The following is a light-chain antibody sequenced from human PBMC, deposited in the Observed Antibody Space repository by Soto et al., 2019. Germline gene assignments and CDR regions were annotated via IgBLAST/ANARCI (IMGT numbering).Light chain of an antibody. CDR2: NVY. V-gene: IGLV2-23*02. CDR1: SSDVGAYNF. Sequence: QSALTQPASVSGSPGQSITISCTGTSSDVGAYNFVSWHQQHPGKAPKLMIYNVYDRPSGISYRFSGSKSGNTASLTISGLQGEDEADYYCCSYGGSSTFVVFGGGTKLTVL. CDR3: CSYGGSSTFVV. J-gene: IGLJ2*01.